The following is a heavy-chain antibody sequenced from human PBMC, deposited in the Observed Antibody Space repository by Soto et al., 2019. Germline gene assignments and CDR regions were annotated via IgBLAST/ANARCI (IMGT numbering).Heavy chain of an antibody. D-gene: IGHD6-13*01. J-gene: IGHJ4*02. CDR2: INQSGST. CDR1: GGSFSGYY. V-gene: IGHV4-34*01. CDR3: ARTYSSSWSPFEY. Sequence: QVQLQQWGAGLLKPSETLSLTCAVYGGSFSGYYWSWIRQPPGKGLEWIGEINQSGSTNYNPSLKSRATISVDTSKNQFSLKLTSVTAADPAVYYGARTYSSSWSPFEYWGQGTLVTVSS.